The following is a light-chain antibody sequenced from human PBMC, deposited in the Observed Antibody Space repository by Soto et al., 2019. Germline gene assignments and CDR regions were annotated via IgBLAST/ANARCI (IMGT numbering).Light chain of an antibody. CDR2: DAF. V-gene: IGKV3-11*01. J-gene: IGKJ2*01. Sequence: EIVLTQSPATLSLSPGEGVTLSCRASQSVSSYLAWYQQKPGQAPRLLIYDAFNRATGFPDRFSGSGSGTDFTLTISSLEPEDFAVYYCQQRSNWPPEFTFCQGTKLEI. CDR1: QSVSSY. CDR3: QQRSNWPPEFT.